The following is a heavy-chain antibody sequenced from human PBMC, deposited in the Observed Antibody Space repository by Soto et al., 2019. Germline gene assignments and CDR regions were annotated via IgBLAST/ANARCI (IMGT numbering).Heavy chain of an antibody. V-gene: IGHV4-31*03. CDR3: ARARKVVVPAAVRWFDP. CDR1: GGSISSGGYY. J-gene: IGHJ5*02. CDR2: IYYSGST. D-gene: IGHD2-2*02. Sequence: PSETLSLTCTVSGGSISSGGYYWSWIRQHPGKGLEWIGYIYYSGSTYSNPSLKRRVTISVDTSKNQFSLKLSSVTAADAAVYYCARARKVVVPAAVRWFDPWGQGTLVTAPQ.